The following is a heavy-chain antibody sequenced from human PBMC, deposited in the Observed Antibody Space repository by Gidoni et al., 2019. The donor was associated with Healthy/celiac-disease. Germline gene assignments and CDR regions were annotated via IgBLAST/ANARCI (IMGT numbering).Heavy chain of an antibody. CDR2: MNPNSGNT. J-gene: IGHJ5*02. CDR3: ARGHKNDLGYWFDP. V-gene: IGHV1-8*01. Sequence: QVQLVQSGAEVKKPGASVKVSCKASGYTFTSYDINWVRQATGQGLAWMGWMNPNSGNTGYAQKFQGRVTMTRNTSISTAYMELSSLRSEDTAVYYCARGHKNDLGYWFDPWGQGTLVTVSS. CDR1: GYTFTSYD. D-gene: IGHD2-21*01.